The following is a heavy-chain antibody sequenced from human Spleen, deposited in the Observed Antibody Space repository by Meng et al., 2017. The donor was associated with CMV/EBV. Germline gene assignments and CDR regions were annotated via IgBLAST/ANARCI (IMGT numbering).Heavy chain of an antibody. V-gene: IGHV3-9*01. Sequence: SLKISCEVSGFTFDDFAMHWVRQSPGEGLEWVSGISGNSGFIGYADSVKGRFTISRDNSKNTLYLQMNSLRAEDTAVYYCARDGKGYYYGMDVWGQGTTVTVSS. CDR2: ISGNSGFI. CDR1: GFTFDDFA. CDR3: ARDGKGYYYGMDV. J-gene: IGHJ6*02.